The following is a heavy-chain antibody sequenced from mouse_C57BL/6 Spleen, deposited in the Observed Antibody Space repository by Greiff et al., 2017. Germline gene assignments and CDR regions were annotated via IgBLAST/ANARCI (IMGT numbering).Heavy chain of an antibody. J-gene: IGHJ3*01. Sequence: VQLQQPGAELVRPGSSVKLSCKASGYTFTSYWMHWVKQRPIQGLEWIGNIDPSDSETHYNQKFKDKATLTVDKSSSTAYMQLSSRTSEDSAVYYCAGRGYYSNGAWFAYWGQGTLVTVSA. V-gene: IGHV1-52*01. CDR1: GYTFTSYW. CDR3: AGRGYYSNGAWFAY. CDR2: IDPSDSET. D-gene: IGHD2-5*01.